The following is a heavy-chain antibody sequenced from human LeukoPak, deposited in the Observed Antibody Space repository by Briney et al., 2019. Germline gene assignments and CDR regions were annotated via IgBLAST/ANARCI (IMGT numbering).Heavy chain of an antibody. Sequence: PSETLSLTCAVYGGSFSGYYWSWIRQPPGKGLEWIGEINHSGSTNYNPSLKSRVTISVDTSKNQFSLKLSSVTAADTAVYYCARLGVAPDGYWGQGTLVTVSS. J-gene: IGHJ4*02. D-gene: IGHD2-15*01. V-gene: IGHV4-34*01. CDR2: INHSGST. CDR1: GGSFSGYY. CDR3: ARLGVAPDGY.